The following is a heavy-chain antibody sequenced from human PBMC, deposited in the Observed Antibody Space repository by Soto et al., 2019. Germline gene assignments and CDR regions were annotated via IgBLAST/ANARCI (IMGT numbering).Heavy chain of an antibody. D-gene: IGHD6-19*01. J-gene: IGHJ6*02. CDR3: AKGSESSGWYFIRDGMDV. CDR2: ISGSGGST. CDR1: GFTFSSYA. Sequence: GGSLRLSCAASGFTFSSYAMSWVRQAPGKGLEWVSAISGSGGSTYYADSVKGRFTISRDNSKNTLYLQMNSLRAEDTAVYYCAKGSESSGWYFIRDGMDVWGQGTTVTVSS. V-gene: IGHV3-23*01.